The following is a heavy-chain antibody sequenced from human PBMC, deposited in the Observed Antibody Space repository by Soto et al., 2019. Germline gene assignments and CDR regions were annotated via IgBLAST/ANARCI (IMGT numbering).Heavy chain of an antibody. Sequence: SETLSLTCAVCGGSFSGYYWSWIRQPPGKGLEWIGEINHSGSTNYNPSLKGRVTISVDTSKNQFPLKLSSVTAADTAVYYCARAFSGSFDYWGQGTLVTVSS. CDR1: GGSFSGYY. CDR3: ARAFSGSFDY. V-gene: IGHV4-34*01. J-gene: IGHJ4*02. D-gene: IGHD1-26*01. CDR2: INHSGST.